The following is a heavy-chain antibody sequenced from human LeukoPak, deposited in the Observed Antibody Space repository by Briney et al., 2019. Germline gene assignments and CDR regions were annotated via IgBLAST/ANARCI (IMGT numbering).Heavy chain of an antibody. V-gene: IGHV3-23*01. CDR1: GFTFSSYA. D-gene: IGHD3-3*01. CDR3: TTDLIWSGYKKVNY. J-gene: IGHJ4*02. Sequence: TGGSLRLSCAASGFTFSSYAMSWVRQAPGKGLEWVSAISGSGGSTYYADSVKGRFTISRDNSKNTLYLQMNSLKTEDTAVYYCTTDLIWSGYKKVNYWGQGTLVTVSS. CDR2: ISGSGGST.